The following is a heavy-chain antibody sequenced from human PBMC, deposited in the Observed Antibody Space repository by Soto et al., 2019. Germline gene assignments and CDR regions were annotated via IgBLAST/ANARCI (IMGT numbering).Heavy chain of an antibody. CDR2: ISKSDYT. Sequence: GGSLRLSCTVSGFAFNNYGINWVRQAPGKGLEWVSSISKSDYTYYSDTVTGRFTISRDNAKNSVSLQMNTLRVEDTAVYYCAREDSIIIPAVSDFWGQGTLVTVSS. CDR1: GFAFNNYG. J-gene: IGHJ4*02. V-gene: IGHV3-21*01. D-gene: IGHD2-2*01. CDR3: AREDSIIIPAVSDF.